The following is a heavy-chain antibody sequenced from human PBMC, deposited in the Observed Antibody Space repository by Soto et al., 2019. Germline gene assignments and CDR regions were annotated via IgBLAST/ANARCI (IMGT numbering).Heavy chain of an antibody. Sequence: EVQLVESGGGGVQPGRSLRLSCAVSGFTFDDYAMHWVRQAPGEGLEWVSGISWNSGAIGYADSVKGRFTVLRDNAKSTLYLQMNSLRTEDTALYYCAKAMGPDWLARLDCWGQGTLVTVSS. V-gene: IGHV3-9*01. CDR2: ISWNSGAI. D-gene: IGHD3-9*01. CDR3: AKAMGPDWLARLDC. CDR1: GFTFDDYA. J-gene: IGHJ4*02.